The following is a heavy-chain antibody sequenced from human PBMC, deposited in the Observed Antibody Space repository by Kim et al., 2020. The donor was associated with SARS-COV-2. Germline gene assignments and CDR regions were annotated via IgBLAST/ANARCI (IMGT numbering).Heavy chain of an antibody. J-gene: IGHJ4*02. Sequence: GGSLRLSCAASDFTFRSYWMSWVRQAPGKGLEWVANIKEDGSVKQYEGSVKGRFTISRDNAKNLLYLQMNSLRADDMAVYFWARDGVWSFTGSWDYGGLGTLDRVSA. CDR2: IKEDGSVK. CDR1: DFTFRSYW. D-gene: IGHD6-13*01. V-gene: IGHV3-7*03. CDR3: ARDGVWSFTGSWDY.